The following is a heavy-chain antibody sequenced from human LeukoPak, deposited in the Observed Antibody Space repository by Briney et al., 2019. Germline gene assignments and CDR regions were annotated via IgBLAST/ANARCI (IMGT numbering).Heavy chain of an antibody. J-gene: IGHJ4*02. CDR2: INHSGST. CDR1: GGSFSGYY. D-gene: IGHD3-22*01. CDR3: ARSHYYDSSGYYCQHFDY. Sequence: SETLSLTCAVYGGSFSGYYWSWIRQPPGKGLEWIGEINHSGSTNYNPSLKSRVTISVDTSKNQFSLKLSSVTAADTAVYYCARSHYYDSSGYYCQHFDYWGQGTLVTVSS. V-gene: IGHV4-34*01.